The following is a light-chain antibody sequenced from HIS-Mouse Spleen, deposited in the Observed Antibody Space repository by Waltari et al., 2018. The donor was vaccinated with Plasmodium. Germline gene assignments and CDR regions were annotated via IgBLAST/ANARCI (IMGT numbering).Light chain of an antibody. CDR1: SSDVGGYNY. V-gene: IGLV2-11*01. CDR2: DVS. Sequence: QSALTQPRSVSGSPGQPVTISCTGPSSDVGGYNYVSWYQQTPGKAPKLMIYDVSKRPSGVPDRFSGSKSGNTASLTISGLQAEDEADYYCCSYAGSYTLVFGGGTKLTVL. J-gene: IGLJ2*01. CDR3: CSYAGSYTLV.